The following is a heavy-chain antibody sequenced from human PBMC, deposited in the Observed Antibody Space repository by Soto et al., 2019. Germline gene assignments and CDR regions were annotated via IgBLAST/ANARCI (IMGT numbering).Heavy chain of an antibody. Sequence: SETLSLTCAVSGGSISSGGYSQSWIRQPPGKGLEWIGYIYHSGSTYYNPSLKSRVTISVDRSKNQFSLKLSSVTAADTAVYYCARAVFGVAFWFDPWGQGTLVTVSS. CDR1: GGSISSGGYS. J-gene: IGHJ5*02. CDR3: ARAVFGVAFWFDP. V-gene: IGHV4-30-2*01. D-gene: IGHD3-3*01. CDR2: IYHSGST.